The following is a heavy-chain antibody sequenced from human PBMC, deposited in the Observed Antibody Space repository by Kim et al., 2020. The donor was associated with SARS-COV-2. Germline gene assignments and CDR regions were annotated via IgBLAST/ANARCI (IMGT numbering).Heavy chain of an antibody. J-gene: IGHJ6*02. D-gene: IGHD3-10*01. CDR3: ARDGVWFGESRGGGMDV. V-gene: IGHV1-18*01. Sequence: ASVKVSCKASGYTFTSYGISWVRQAPGQGLEWMGWISAYNGNTNYAQKLQGRVTMTTDTSTSTAYMELRSLRSDDTAVYYCARDGVWFGESRGGGMDVWGQGTMVTVSS. CDR1: GYTFTSYG. CDR2: ISAYNGNT.